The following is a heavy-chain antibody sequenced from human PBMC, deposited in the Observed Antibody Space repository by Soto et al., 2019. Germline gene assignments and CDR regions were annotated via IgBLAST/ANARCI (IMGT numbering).Heavy chain of an antibody. Sequence: ASVKVSCKASGYTFTSYGISWVRQAPGQGLEWMGWISAYNGNTNYAQKLQGRVTMTTDTSTSTAYMELRSLRSDDTAVYYCARDNKYVGYSGGWYRESAYYYYGMDVWGQGTTVTVSS. CDR1: GYTFTSYG. CDR2: ISAYNGNT. CDR3: ARDNKYVGYSGGWYRESAYYYYGMDV. J-gene: IGHJ6*02. D-gene: IGHD6-19*01. V-gene: IGHV1-18*01.